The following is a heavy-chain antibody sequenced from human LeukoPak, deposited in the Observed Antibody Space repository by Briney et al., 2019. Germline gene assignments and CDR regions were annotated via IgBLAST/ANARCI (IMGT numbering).Heavy chain of an antibody. Sequence: SETLSLTCNVSGDSLTSHFWSWIRQPPGKGLEWIGYIYYSGSTNYNPSLKSRVTISVDTSKNQFSLKLSSVTAADTAVYYCARDGATIFGVADYYMDVWGKGTTVTVSS. CDR2: IYYSGST. CDR1: GDSLTSHF. J-gene: IGHJ6*03. CDR3: ARDGATIFGVADYYMDV. V-gene: IGHV4-59*11. D-gene: IGHD3-3*01.